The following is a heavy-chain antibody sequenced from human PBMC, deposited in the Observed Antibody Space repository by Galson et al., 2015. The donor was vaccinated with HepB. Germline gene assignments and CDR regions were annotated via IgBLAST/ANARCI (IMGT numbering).Heavy chain of an antibody. Sequence: SLRLSCAASGFTLRNFWMSWVRQAPGKGLEWVANIKQDGSEKYYVDSVKGRFTISRDNAKNSLYLQMNSLRADDTAVYHCARENPYISGYYGGYQADAFDIWGQGTMVTVSS. CDR3: ARENPYISGYYGGYQADAFDI. J-gene: IGHJ3*02. V-gene: IGHV3-7*03. CDR1: GFTLRNFW. CDR2: IKQDGSEK. D-gene: IGHD5-12*01.